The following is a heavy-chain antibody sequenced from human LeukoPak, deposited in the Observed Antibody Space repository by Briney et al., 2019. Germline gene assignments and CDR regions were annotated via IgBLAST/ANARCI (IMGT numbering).Heavy chain of an antibody. J-gene: IGHJ3*02. D-gene: IGHD3-10*01. Sequence: PSETLSLTCTASGGSISSYYWSRIRQPPGKGLEWIGYIYYSGSTNYNPSLKSRVTISVDTSKNQFSLKLSSVTAADTAVYYCATSAGITMVRGPNDAFGIWGQGTMVTVSS. CDR1: GGSISSYY. CDR3: ATSAGITMVRGPNDAFGI. CDR2: IYYSGST. V-gene: IGHV4-59*01.